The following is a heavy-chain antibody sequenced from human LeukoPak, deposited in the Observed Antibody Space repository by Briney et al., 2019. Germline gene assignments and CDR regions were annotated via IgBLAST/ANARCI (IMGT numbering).Heavy chain of an antibody. D-gene: IGHD3-3*01. Sequence: PGGSLRLSCAASGFTFSSYGMHWVRQAPGKGLEWVAFIRYDGSNKYYEDSVKGRFTISRDNSKNTLYLQMNSLRADDTAVYYCAKVSVTIFGVVTLDYWGQGTLVTVSS. CDR1: GFTFSSYG. V-gene: IGHV3-30*02. J-gene: IGHJ4*02. CDR2: IRYDGSNK. CDR3: AKVSVTIFGVVTLDY.